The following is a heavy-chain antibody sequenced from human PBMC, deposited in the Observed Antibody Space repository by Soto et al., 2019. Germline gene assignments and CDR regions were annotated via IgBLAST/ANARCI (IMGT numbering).Heavy chain of an antibody. J-gene: IGHJ5*01. D-gene: IGHD2-21*01. CDR1: GFMFSDYD. V-gene: IGHV3-13*04. CDR2: SGIAGDS. Sequence: PGGSLRLSCVGSGFMFSDYDIHWVRQSTGKGLEWVSGSGIAGDSSQSDSVKGRFTVSQDNARNSLFLQMDSLRVGDTAIYYCARRIIRSSSGHTWFDSWGQGILVTVSS. CDR3: ARRIIRSSSGHTWFDS.